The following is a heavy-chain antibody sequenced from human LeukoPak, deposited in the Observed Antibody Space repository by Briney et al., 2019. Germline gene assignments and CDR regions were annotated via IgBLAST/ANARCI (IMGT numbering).Heavy chain of an antibody. J-gene: IGHJ4*02. Sequence: SETLSLTCTVSGGSIRSSSSSYYWGWIRPSPGKGLEWIGTIYYSGSTFYNPSLKSRVTISVDTSKNQFSLRLSSVTAADTAVYYCAVITIAGDTRDYWGQGTLVTVSS. V-gene: IGHV4-39*01. CDR1: GGSIRSSSSSYY. D-gene: IGHD3-16*02. CDR2: IYYSGST. CDR3: AVITIAGDTRDY.